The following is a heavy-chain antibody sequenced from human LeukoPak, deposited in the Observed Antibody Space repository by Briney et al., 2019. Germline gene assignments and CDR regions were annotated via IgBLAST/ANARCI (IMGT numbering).Heavy chain of an antibody. D-gene: IGHD6-19*01. Sequence: SETLSLTCAVYGGSFSGYYWSWIRQPPGKGLEWIGEINHSGSTNYNPSLKSRVTISVDTSKNQYSLKLSSVTAADTAVYYCARRQSVAGDYWGQGTLVTVSS. CDR3: ARRQSVAGDY. CDR1: GGSFSGYY. V-gene: IGHV4-34*01. J-gene: IGHJ4*02. CDR2: INHSGST.